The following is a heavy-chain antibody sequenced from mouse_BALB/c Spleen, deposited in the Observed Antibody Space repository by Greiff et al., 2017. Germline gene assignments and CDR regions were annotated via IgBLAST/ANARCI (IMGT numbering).Heavy chain of an antibody. CDR2: IDPANGNT. V-gene: IGHV14-3*02. CDR1: GFNIKDTY. J-gene: IGHJ3*01. D-gene: IGHD1-3*01. CDR3: ASGMGLKGLAY. Sequence: VQLQQSGAELVKPGASVKLSCAASGFNIKDTYMHWVKQRPEQGLEWIGRIDPANGNTKYDPKFQGKATITADTSSNTAYLQLSSLTSEDTAVYYCASGMGLKGLAYWGQGTLVTVSA.